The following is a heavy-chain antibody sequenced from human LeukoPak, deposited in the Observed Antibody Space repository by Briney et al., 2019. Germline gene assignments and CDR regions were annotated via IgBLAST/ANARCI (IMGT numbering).Heavy chain of an antibody. J-gene: IGHJ4*02. V-gene: IGHV1-18*01. CDR2: ISAYNGNT. CDR1: GYTFTSYG. CDR3: ARGPYDFWSGYYGH. D-gene: IGHD3-3*01. Sequence: GASVKVSCKASGYTFTSYGISWVRQAPGQGLEWMGWISAYNGNTNYAQKLQGRVTMTTDTSTSTAYMELRSPRSDDTAVYYCARGPYDFWSGYYGHWGQGTLVTVSS.